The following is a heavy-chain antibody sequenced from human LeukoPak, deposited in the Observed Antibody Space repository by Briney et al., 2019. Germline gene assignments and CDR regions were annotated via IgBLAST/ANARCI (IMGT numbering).Heavy chain of an antibody. Sequence: PGGSLRLSCAASGFTVSTNYMSWVRQAPGKGLDWVSVIYSSGTTFYADSVKGRFTISRDNSKNTLSLQMNSLRAEDTAVYYCARKTFNPYYFDYWGQGTLVTVSS. CDR3: ARKTFNPYYFDY. CDR1: GFTVSTNY. D-gene: IGHD2/OR15-2a*01. V-gene: IGHV3-66*01. CDR2: IYSSGTT. J-gene: IGHJ4*02.